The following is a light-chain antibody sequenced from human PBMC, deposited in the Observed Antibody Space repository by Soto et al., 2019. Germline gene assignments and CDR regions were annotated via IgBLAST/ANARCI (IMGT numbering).Light chain of an antibody. CDR2: DVS. J-gene: IGLJ1*01. V-gene: IGLV2-8*01. Sequence: QSALTQPPSASGSPGQSVTISCTGTSSDVGGYNYVSWYQHHPGKAPKFIIYDVSKRPSGVPDLFSGSKSGNTASLTVSGLQAEDEGDYYCSSYAGSNFYVFGTGTKVTVL. CDR1: SSDVGGYNY. CDR3: SSYAGSNFYV.